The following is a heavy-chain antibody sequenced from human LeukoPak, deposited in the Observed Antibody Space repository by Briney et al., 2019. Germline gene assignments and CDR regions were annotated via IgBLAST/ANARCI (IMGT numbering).Heavy chain of an antibody. CDR3: ASFPPYMVRTDAFDI. CDR2: INWNGGTV. D-gene: IGHD3-10*01. CDR1: GFRFEDYA. V-gene: IGHV3-9*01. J-gene: IGHJ3*02. Sequence: TGGSLRLSCAASGFRFEDYAMHWVRQAPGKGLEWVSSINWNGGTVNYADSVKGRFTISRDNAKNSLYLQMNSLRAEDTAVYYCASFPPYMVRTDAFDIWGQGTMVTVSS.